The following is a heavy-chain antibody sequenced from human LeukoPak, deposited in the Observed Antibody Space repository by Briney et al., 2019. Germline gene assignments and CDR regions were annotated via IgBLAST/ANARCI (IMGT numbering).Heavy chain of an antibody. D-gene: IGHD1-26*01. Sequence: TGGSLRLSCAASGFTFSRYWMSWVRQAPGKGLEWIGEINHLGSTNYNPSLKSRVTISIDTSKNQFSLKLSSVTAADTAVYYCARIRSRKWGFDYWGQGTLVTVSS. J-gene: IGHJ4*02. CDR2: INHLGST. CDR3: ARIRSRKWGFDY. V-gene: IGHV4-34*01. CDR1: GFTFSRYW.